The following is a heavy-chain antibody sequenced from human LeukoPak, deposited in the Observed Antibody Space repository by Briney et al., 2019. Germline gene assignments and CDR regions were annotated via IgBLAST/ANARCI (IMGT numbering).Heavy chain of an antibody. J-gene: IGHJ1*01. V-gene: IGHV3-30*02. D-gene: IGHD3-10*01. Sequence: GGSLRLSCAASGFTFSSYGMHWVRQAPGKGLEWVAFIRYDGSNKYYADSVKGRFTISRDNSKNTLYLQMNSLRAEDTAVYYCAKDGYYYGSGSHEYFQHWGQGTLVTVSS. CDR3: AKDGYYYGSGSHEYFQH. CDR2: IRYDGSNK. CDR1: GFTFSSYG.